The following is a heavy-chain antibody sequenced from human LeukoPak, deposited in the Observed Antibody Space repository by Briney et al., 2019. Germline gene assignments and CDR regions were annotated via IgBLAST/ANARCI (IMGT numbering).Heavy chain of an antibody. D-gene: IGHD6-6*01. CDR2: ISWDGGST. CDR3: AKIGVPHYYYYYMDV. Sequence: SGGSLRLSCAASGFTFDDYAMHWVRQAPGKGLEWVSLISWDGGSTYYADSVKGRFTISRDNSKNSLYLQMNSLRAEDTALYYCAKIGVPHYYYYYMDVWGKGTTVTVSS. V-gene: IGHV3-43D*03. J-gene: IGHJ6*03. CDR1: GFTFDDYA.